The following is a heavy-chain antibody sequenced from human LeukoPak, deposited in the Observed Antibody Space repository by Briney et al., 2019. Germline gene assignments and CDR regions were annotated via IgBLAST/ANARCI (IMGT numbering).Heavy chain of an antibody. D-gene: IGHD3-10*01. J-gene: IGHJ4*02. Sequence: SETLSLTCTVSGGSISRSRYYWAWIRQSPGKGLEWIGSLYYSGSAYYNPSLKGRVTISVDTPKNQFSLKLSSVTAADTAVYYCARGEDYTKARGGFDYWGQGTLVTVSS. V-gene: IGHV4-39*07. CDR1: GGSISRSRYY. CDR2: LYYSGSA. CDR3: ARGEDYTKARGGFDY.